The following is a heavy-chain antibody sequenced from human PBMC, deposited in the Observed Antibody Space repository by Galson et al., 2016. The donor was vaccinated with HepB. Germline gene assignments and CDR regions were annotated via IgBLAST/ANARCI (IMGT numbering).Heavy chain of an antibody. V-gene: IGHV1-24*01. CDR1: GYTLIQLA. CDR3: ATSAEWDQMFVYYFDY. Sequence: SVKVSCKVSGYTLIQLAIHWVRQAPGKGLEWMGGFDPEDGETIYAQKFRGRVTMTEDASTDTAYMELSSLTSEDTAVYFCATSAEWDQMFVYYFDYWGQGALVTVSS. J-gene: IGHJ4*02. D-gene: IGHD1-26*01. CDR2: FDPEDGET.